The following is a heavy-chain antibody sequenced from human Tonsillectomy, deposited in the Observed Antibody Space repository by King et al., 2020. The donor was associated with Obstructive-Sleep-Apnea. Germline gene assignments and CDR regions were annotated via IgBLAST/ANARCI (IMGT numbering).Heavy chain of an antibody. CDR2: IFSNDDK. CDR3: ARIVAWELFWFDP. V-gene: IGHV2-26*01. D-gene: IGHD3-10*01. CDR1: GFSLSHARMG. J-gene: IGHJ5*02. Sequence: TLKESGPVLVKPTETLTLTCTVSGFSLSHARMGVSWIRQPPGKALEWLAHIFSNDDKSYSTSLKSRLTLPTDTSKSQVVLTMTNMDPVDTATYYCARIVAWELFWFDPWGQGTLVTVSS.